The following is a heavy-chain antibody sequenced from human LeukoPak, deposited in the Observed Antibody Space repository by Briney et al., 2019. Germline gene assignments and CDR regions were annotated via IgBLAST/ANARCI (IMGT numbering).Heavy chain of an antibody. CDR1: GFTFSNYA. CDR3: AKAASSSWPSYYYGMDV. V-gene: IGHV3-23*01. Sequence: GGSLRLSCAVSGFTFSNYAMSWVRQAPGKGLEWVSVITGSGGSTYYADSVKGRFTISKDNSKNTVYLQMSSLRVDDTAVYYCAKAASSSWPSYYYGMDVWGQGTTVTVSS. J-gene: IGHJ6*02. CDR2: ITGSGGST. D-gene: IGHD6-13*01.